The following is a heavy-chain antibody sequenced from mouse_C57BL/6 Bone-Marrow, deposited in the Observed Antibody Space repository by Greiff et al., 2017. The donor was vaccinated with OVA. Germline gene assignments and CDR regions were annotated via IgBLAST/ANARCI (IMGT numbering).Heavy chain of an antibody. Sequence: QVQLQQSGAELVRPGASVTLSCKASGYTFTDYEMHWVKQTPVHGLEWIGAIDPETGGTAYNQKFKGKAILTADKSSSTAYMELRSLTSEDSAVYYRTREGITTVDWYFDVWGTGTTVTVSS. CDR1: GYTFTDYE. D-gene: IGHD1-1*01. V-gene: IGHV1-15*01. CDR2: IDPETGGT. CDR3: TREGITTVDWYFDV. J-gene: IGHJ1*03.